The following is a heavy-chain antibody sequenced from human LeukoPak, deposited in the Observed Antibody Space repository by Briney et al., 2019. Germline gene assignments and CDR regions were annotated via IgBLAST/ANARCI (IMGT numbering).Heavy chain of an antibody. J-gene: IGHJ4*02. CDR3: ARRDPAYYTDFDY. CDR1: GGTFSSYA. V-gene: IGHV1-69*05. D-gene: IGHD1-26*01. Sequence: SVKVSCKASGGTFSSYAISWVRQAPGQGLEWMGRIIPIFGTANYAQKFQGRVTITTDESTSTAYMELRSLRSDDTAVYYCARRDPAYYTDFDYWGQGTLVTVSS. CDR2: IIPIFGTA.